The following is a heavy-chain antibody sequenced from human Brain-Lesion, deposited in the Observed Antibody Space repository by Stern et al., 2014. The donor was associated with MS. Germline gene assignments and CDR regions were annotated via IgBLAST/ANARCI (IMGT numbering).Heavy chain of an antibody. CDR1: GFRFSSYA. CDR2: ISGRGGST. V-gene: IGHV3-23*04. J-gene: IGHJ3*02. Sequence: EVQLVQSGGGFVQPGGSLRLSCAASGFRFSSYAMSWVRQTPGTGLEWVSGISGRGGSTYYADSGKGRFTISRDKSKNTLFLQMNSLRAEDTAVYYCAKGVWGSYLNAFDMWGQGTMVTVSS. D-gene: IGHD3-16*02. CDR3: AKGVWGSYLNAFDM.